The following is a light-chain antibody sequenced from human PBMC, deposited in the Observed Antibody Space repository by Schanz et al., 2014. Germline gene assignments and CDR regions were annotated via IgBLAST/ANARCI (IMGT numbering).Light chain of an antibody. CDR1: SSDVGGYNL. J-gene: IGLJ3*02. CDR2: DVT. V-gene: IGLV2-14*03. Sequence: QSALTQPASVSGSPGRSITISCTGTSSDVGGYNLVFWYQQHPGKAPKLMIYDVTNRPSGVSNRFSGSKSGNTASLTISGLQAEDEADYYCSSYTTSSTWVFGGGTKLTVL. CDR3: SSYTTSSTWV.